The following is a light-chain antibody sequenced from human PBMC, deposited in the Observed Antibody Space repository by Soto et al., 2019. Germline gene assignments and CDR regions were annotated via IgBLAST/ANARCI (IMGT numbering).Light chain of an antibody. CDR3: MQSTHWPPYT. CDR1: QSLAYIDGNTY. V-gene: IGKV2-30*01. J-gene: IGKJ2*01. Sequence: EVVMTQSPLSLPVTLGQPASISCRSSQSLAYIDGNTYLTWFHQRPGQSPRRLIYYVSNRDAGVPDRFSGSGSGTDFTRKSSRVEAEDAGIYYCMQSTHWPPYTFGQGTKLEIK. CDR2: YVS.